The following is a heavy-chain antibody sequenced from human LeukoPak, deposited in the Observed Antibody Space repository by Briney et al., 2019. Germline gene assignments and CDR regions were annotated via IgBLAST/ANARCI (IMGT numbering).Heavy chain of an antibody. Sequence: SQTLSLTCAVSGGSISSGGYSWSWIRQLPGKGLEWIGYIYHSGSTYYNPSLKSRVTISVDTSKNQFSLRLSSVTAADTAVYYCARHRGSSSLFDYWGQGTLVTVSS. J-gene: IGHJ4*02. CDR1: GGSISSGGYS. V-gene: IGHV4-30-2*03. D-gene: IGHD6-6*01. CDR2: IYHSGST. CDR3: ARHRGSSSLFDY.